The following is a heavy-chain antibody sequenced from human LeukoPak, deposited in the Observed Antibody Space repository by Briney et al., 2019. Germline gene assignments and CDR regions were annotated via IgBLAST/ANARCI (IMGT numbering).Heavy chain of an antibody. D-gene: IGHD6-19*01. V-gene: IGHV3-7*01. CDR2: INKAGNEK. CDR3: TRDRSARIAVAGTFYFDY. Sequence: PGGSLRLSCAASGFTFSSSWMSWVRQAPGKGLEGVAHINKAGNEKYYVDAVDGPFTISRDNAKNSLYLQRNSRRAEDTAVYYCTRDRSARIAVAGTFYFDYWGQGTLVTVSS. J-gene: IGHJ4*02. CDR1: GFTFSSSW.